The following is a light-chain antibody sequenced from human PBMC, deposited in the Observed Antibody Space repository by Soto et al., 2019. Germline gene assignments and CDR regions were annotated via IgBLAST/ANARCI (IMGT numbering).Light chain of an antibody. CDR1: QSISTF. Sequence: DIQMTQSPSSLSASVGARVTITCRASQSISTFVNWYQQKPGKAPKLLIFAASNLQSGVPSRFSGGSSRTDVTHSINTLQPEDFATHYWQQSYNTPPFYFAHGTRL. CDR3: QQSYNTPPFY. J-gene: IGKJ5*01. CDR2: AAS. V-gene: IGKV1-39*01.